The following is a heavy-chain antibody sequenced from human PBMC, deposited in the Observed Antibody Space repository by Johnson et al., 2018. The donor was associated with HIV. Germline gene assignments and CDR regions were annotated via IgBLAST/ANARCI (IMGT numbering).Heavy chain of an antibody. V-gene: IGHV3-20*04. CDR2: INWNGGST. CDR3: ARVLEQFAAFDI. J-gene: IGHJ3*02. CDR1: GFTFDDYG. Sequence: VQVVESGGGVVQPGRSLRLSCAASGFTFDDYGMSWVRQAPGKGLEWVSGINWNGGSTGYADSVKGRFTISRDNAKNSLYLQMNSLRAEDTALYYCARVLEQFAAFDIWGQGTMVTVSS. D-gene: IGHD2-2*01.